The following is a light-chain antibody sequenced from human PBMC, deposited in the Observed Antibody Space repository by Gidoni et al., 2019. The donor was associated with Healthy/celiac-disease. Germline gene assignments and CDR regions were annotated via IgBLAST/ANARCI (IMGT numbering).Light chain of an antibody. CDR1: QSVSSSY. J-gene: IGKJ2*01. Sequence: EIVLTQSPGTLSLSPGERATLSCSASQSVSSSYFAWYQQKPGQAPRLLIYGASSRATGIPDRFSGSGSGTDCTRTISRLEPEDFAVYYCQQYGSSPQTFGQGTKLEIK. CDR2: GAS. CDR3: QQYGSSPQT. V-gene: IGKV3-20*01.